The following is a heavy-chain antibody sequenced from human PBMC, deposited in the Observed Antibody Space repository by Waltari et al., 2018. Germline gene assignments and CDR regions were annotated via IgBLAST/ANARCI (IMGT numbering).Heavy chain of an antibody. V-gene: IGHV3-53*01. D-gene: IGHD3-16*01. J-gene: IGHJ6*02. CDR1: GFTVSSNY. CDR2: IYSGGST. Sequence: EVQLVESGGGLIQPGGSLRLSCAASGFTVSSNYMSWVRQAPGKGLEWVSVIYSGGSTYYADSVKGRFTISRDNSKNTLYLQMNSLRAEDTAVYYCARDPRLTNVDGMDVWGQGTTVTVSS. CDR3: ARDPRLTNVDGMDV.